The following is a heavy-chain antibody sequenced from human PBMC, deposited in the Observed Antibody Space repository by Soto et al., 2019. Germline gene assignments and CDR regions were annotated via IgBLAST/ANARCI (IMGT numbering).Heavy chain of an antibody. D-gene: IGHD5-12*01. V-gene: IGHV3-33*01. J-gene: IGHJ4*02. CDR1: GFTFSNYG. Sequence: QVQLVESGGGVVQPGRSLRLSCAASGFTFSNYGMHWVRQAPGKGLEWVAVVRSDGTNKYYADSVKGRFTISRDNSKKTLYLQMYSLRAEDTAVYYCARDLALEVATTIGYWGQGTLVTVSS. CDR3: ARDLALEVATTIGY. CDR2: VRSDGTNK.